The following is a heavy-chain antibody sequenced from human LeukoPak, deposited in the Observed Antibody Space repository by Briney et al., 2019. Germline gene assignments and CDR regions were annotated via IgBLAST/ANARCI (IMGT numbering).Heavy chain of an antibody. V-gene: IGHV1-18*01. CDR2: ISAYNGNT. J-gene: IGHJ5*02. CDR1: GYTFTSYD. D-gene: IGHD1-14*01. CDR3: ARDWSRNPGDWFDP. Sequence: WASVKVSCKASGYTFTSYDINWVRQAPGQGLEWMGWISAYNGNTNYAQKLQGRVTMTTDTSTSTAYMELRSLRSDDTAVYYCARDWSRNPGDWFDPWGQGTLVTVSS.